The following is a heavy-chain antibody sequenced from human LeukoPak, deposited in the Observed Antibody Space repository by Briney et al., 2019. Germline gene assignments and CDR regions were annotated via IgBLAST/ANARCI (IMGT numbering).Heavy chain of an antibody. D-gene: IGHD1-26*01. V-gene: IGHV4-59*01. J-gene: IGHJ4*02. CDR3: ARGQYSGSCFDN. CDR2: IYYSGST. Sequence: SETLSLTCTVSGGSISSYLWSWVRQPPGKGLEWIGYIYYSGSTNYNPSLKSRVTILVDTSKNQFSLKVSSVTAADTAVYYCARGQYSGSCFDNWGQGSLVTVSS. CDR1: GGSISSYL.